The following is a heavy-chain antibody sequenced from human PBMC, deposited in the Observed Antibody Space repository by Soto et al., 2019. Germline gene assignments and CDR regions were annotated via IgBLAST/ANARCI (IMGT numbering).Heavy chain of an antibody. CDR1: GFKFDDYA. J-gene: IGHJ4*02. CDR3: ARDIRGSSWFVDY. D-gene: IGHD6-13*01. Sequence: GGSLRLSCAASGFKFDDYAMHWVRQSPGKGLEWVSGISWNSGRIGYADSVKGRFTISRDNAKNSPYLQMNSLRPEDTALYYCARDIRGSSWFVDYWGQGTLVTVSS. V-gene: IGHV3-9*01. CDR2: ISWNSGRI.